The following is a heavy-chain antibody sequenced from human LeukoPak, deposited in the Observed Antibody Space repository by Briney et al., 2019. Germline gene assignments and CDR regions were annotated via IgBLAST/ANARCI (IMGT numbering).Heavy chain of an antibody. CDR2: ISGSGSDT. D-gene: IGHD6-13*01. CDR3: AKDQSSSWLINWFDP. J-gene: IGHJ5*02. V-gene: IGHV3-23*01. CDR1: GFNFRNSA. Sequence: PGGSLRLSCAASGFNFRNSAMSWVRQAPGKGLEWVSAISGSGSDTYYAESVRGRFTISRDNSKNTLYLQMNSLRAEDTAVYYCAKDQSSSWLINWFDPWGQGTLVTVSS.